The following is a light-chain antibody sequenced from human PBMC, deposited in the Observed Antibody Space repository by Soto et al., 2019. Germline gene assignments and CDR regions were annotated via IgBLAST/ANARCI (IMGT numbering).Light chain of an antibody. V-gene: IGLV2-14*03. CDR3: SSHTSTTLV. CDR2: DVS. J-gene: IGLJ2*01. CDR1: SDDVGAYNF. Sequence: QSALTQPASVSGSPGQSITISCTGTSDDVGAYNFVSWYQQYPGKAPKLMIYDVSIRPSGISNRFAGSESGNTASLTISGLQAEDEADYYCSSHTSTTLVFGGGTKLTVL.